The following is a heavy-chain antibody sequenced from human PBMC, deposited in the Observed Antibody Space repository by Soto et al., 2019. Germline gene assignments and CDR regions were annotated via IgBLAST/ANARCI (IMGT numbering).Heavy chain of an antibody. CDR1: GFTLSSYA. CDR2: ISYDGSNK. CDR3: ARDRAYDFWSGYLPYYYGMDV. D-gene: IGHD3-3*01. Sequence: GGSLTLSCEASGFTLSSYAMQWVRQAQGKGLEWVAVISYDGSNKYYADSVKGRFTISRDNSKNTLYLEMNSLRAEDTAVYYCARDRAYDFWSGYLPYYYGMDVWGQGTTVTVSS. V-gene: IGHV3-30-3*01. J-gene: IGHJ6*02.